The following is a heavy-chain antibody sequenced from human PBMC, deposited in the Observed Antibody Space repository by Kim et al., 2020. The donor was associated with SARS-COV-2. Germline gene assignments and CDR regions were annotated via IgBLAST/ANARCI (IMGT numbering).Heavy chain of an antibody. CDR2: ISAYNGNT. J-gene: IGHJ6*02. D-gene: IGHD3-3*01. CDR3: AREGGILRFLEWLPNYYYYYGMDV. CDR1: GYTFTSYG. Sequence: ASVKVSCKASGYTFTSYGISCVRQAPGQGLEWMGWISAYNGNTNYAQKLQGRVTMTTDTSTSTAYMELRSLRSDDTAVYYCAREGGILRFLEWLPNYYYYYGMDVWGQGTTVTVSS. V-gene: IGHV1-18*01.